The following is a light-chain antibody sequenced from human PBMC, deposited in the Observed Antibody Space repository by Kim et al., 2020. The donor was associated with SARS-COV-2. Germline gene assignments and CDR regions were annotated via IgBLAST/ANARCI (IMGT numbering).Light chain of an antibody. V-gene: IGKV3-20*01. Sequence: LSPGEKAPPSCKASQSVSSNSLAWYQQKPGQAPRLLIYGASSRATGIPDRFSGSGSGTDFTLTISRLEPEDFAVYYCHHYGSSPRTFGQGTKLEI. J-gene: IGKJ2*01. CDR1: QSVSSNS. CDR3: HHYGSSPRT. CDR2: GAS.